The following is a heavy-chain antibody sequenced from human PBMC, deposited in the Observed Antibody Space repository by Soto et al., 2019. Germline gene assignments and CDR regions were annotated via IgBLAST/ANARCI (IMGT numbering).Heavy chain of an antibody. CDR2: ISYDGSNE. CDR3: AYSLAVAAGWFDL. D-gene: IGHD6-19*01. CDR1: GFTFNTYG. J-gene: IGHJ5*02. Sequence: GGSLRLSCAASGFTFNTYGMHWVRQAPGKGLEWVAFISYDGSNEYYADSVKGRFTISRDNSKNTVFLQMNSLRGEDTAVYYCAYSLAVAAGWFDLWGQGALVTVSS. V-gene: IGHV3-30*03.